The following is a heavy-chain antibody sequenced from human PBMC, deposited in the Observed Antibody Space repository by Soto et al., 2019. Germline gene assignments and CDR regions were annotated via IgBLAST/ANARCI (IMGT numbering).Heavy chain of an antibody. J-gene: IGHJ4*02. CDR2: ISGNDGKT. CDR3: ARDFYPLAYYFDY. V-gene: IGHV1-18*01. CDR1: GYTFTSSG. Sequence: GASVKVSCKASGYTFTSSGMSWVRQAPGQGLEWMGWISGNDGKTKYARKFQGRVTMTTDTSTSTAYMEMNSLRHDDTAVYYCARDFYPLAYYFDYWGQGTLVTSPQ.